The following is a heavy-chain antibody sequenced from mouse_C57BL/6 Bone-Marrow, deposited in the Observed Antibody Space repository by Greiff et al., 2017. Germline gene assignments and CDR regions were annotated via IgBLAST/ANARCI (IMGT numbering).Heavy chain of an antibody. Sequence: EVQLQQSGPELVKPGASVKISCKASGYSFTDYNMNWVKQSNGKSLEWIGVINPNYGTTSYNQKFKGKATLTVDQSSSTAYMQLNSLTSEDSAVYYCARRGTTVVPFYWYFDVWGTGTTVTVSS. J-gene: IGHJ1*03. CDR2: INPNYGTT. D-gene: IGHD1-1*01. CDR1: GYSFTDYN. V-gene: IGHV1-39*01. CDR3: ARRGTTVVPFYWYFDV.